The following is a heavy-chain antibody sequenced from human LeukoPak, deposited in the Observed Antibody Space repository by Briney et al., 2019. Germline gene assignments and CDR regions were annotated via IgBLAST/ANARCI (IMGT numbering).Heavy chain of an antibody. CDR1: GYTFSTYG. Sequence: ASVKVSCKASGYTFSTYGITWVRQAPGQGLEWMGWISAYNGNTNYAQKFQGRVTMTTDISTSTAYMDLRGLRSDDTAVYYCARDQKAVAGTWDYWGQGTLVTVSS. J-gene: IGHJ4*02. CDR2: ISAYNGNT. V-gene: IGHV1-18*01. CDR3: ARDQKAVAGTWDY. D-gene: IGHD6-19*01.